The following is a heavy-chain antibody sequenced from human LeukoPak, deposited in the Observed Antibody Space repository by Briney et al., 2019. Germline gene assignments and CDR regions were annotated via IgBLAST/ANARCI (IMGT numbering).Heavy chain of an antibody. Sequence: GGSLRLSCAASGFTFDDYGMSWVRHAPGKGLEWVSGINWNGGSTGYADSVKGRFTISRDNAKNSLYLQMNSLRAEDTALYHCARDSPYGGNSIGFDPWGQGTLVTVSS. J-gene: IGHJ5*02. D-gene: IGHD4-23*01. CDR1: GFTFDDYG. CDR3: ARDSPYGGNSIGFDP. CDR2: INWNGGST. V-gene: IGHV3-20*01.